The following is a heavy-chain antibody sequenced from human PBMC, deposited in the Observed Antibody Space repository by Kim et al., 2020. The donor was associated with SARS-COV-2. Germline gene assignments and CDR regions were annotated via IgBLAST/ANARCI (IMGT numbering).Heavy chain of an antibody. V-gene: IGHV5-51*01. CDR1: GYSFTSYW. Sequence: GESLKISCKGSGYSFTSYWIGWVRQMPGKGLEWMGIIYPGDSDTRYSPSFQGQVTISADKSISTAYLQWSSLKASDTAMYYCARPYYCDSSGYYYYFDYWGQGTLVTVSS. CDR3: ARPYYCDSSGYYYYFDY. J-gene: IGHJ4*02. D-gene: IGHD3-22*01. CDR2: IYPGDSDT.